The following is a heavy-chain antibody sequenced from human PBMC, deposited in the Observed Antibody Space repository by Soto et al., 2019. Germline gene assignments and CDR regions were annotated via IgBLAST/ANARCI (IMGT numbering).Heavy chain of an antibody. J-gene: IGHJ3*02. V-gene: IGHV4-31*03. CDR1: GGSISSGGYY. CDR2: IYYSGST. Sequence: PSETLSLTCTVSGGSISSGGYYWSWIRQHPGKGLEWIGYIYYSGSTYYNPSLKSRVTISVDTSKNQFSLKLSSVTAADTAVYYCARVGVYSQGRLLWFGELLTPPSAFDIWGQGTMVTVS. CDR3: ARVGVYSQGRLLWFGELLTPPSAFDI. D-gene: IGHD3-10*01.